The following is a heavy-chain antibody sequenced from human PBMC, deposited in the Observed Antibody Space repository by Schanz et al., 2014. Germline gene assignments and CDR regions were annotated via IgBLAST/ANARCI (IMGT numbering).Heavy chain of an antibody. V-gene: IGHV3-7*04. CDR3: ARGPIPIQGVPMDF. D-gene: IGHD3-10*01. CDR2: IGYDGSEK. J-gene: IGHJ4*02. CDR1: GFTFFGSFA. Sequence: EVQLLESGGGLVQPGGSLRLSCVASGFTFFGSFAMSWVRQAPGKGLEWVANIGYDGSEKYYVDSVKGRFTISRDNAKDTLYLQMSGLTPEDTAVYDCARGPIPIQGVPMDFWGQGTLVTVSS.